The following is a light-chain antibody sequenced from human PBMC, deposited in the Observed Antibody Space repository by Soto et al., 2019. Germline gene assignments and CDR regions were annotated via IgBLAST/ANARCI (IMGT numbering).Light chain of an antibody. V-gene: IGKV1-5*01. CDR3: QQHINWPLT. CDR1: QSIDSW. J-gene: IGKJ4*01. CDR2: GAS. Sequence: DIQMTQSPSTLSASVGDRVTITCRASQSIDSWLAWYQHNPGKAPKLLIYGASNLQSGVPSRFSGSGSGTDFTLTISSLEPEDFALYYCQQHINWPLTFGGGTKVDIK.